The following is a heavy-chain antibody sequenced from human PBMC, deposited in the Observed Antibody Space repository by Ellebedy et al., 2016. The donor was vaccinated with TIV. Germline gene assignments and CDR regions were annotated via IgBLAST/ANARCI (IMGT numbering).Heavy chain of an antibody. Sequence: GESLKISXAASGFTFSSYGMHWVRQAPGKGLEWVSAIGNSDETYYADSVKGRFTISRDSSKNTLYLQMNTLRAEDTAVYYCAKDVLRWAFDYWGQGTLVTVSS. CDR2: IGNSDET. CDR1: GFTFSSYG. CDR3: AKDVLRWAFDY. D-gene: IGHD4-23*01. J-gene: IGHJ4*02. V-gene: IGHV3-23*01.